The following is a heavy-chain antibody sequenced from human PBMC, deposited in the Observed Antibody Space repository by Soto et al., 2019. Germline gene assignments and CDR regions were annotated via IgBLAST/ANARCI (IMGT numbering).Heavy chain of an antibody. D-gene: IGHD1-26*01. CDR2: IISSGGRT. J-gene: IGHJ6*02. CDR3: AKDHLPVGDYYYGVDV. CDR1: VFTCNTYS. V-gene: IGHV3-23*01. Sequence: SLRLSCSASVFTCNTYSMSCFRQAPWGRREWVSTIISSGGRTYYADSVKGRFTVSRDNSKNTLRLDMDSLRAEDTALYYCAKDHLPVGDYYYGVDVWGQGTKVTVSS.